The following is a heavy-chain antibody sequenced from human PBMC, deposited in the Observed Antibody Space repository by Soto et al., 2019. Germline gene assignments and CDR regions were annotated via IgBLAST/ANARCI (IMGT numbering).Heavy chain of an antibody. D-gene: IGHD3-22*01. V-gene: IGHV4-59*01. CDR3: AREVIVVASFDY. CDR1: GGSISSYY. J-gene: IGHJ4*02. CDR2: IYNSGST. Sequence: SETLSLTCTVSGGSISSYYWSWIRQPPGKGLEWIGYIYNSGSTNYNPSLRSRVTISVDTSKNQFSLRLSSVTAADTAVYYCAREVIVVASFDYWGQGTLVTVSS.